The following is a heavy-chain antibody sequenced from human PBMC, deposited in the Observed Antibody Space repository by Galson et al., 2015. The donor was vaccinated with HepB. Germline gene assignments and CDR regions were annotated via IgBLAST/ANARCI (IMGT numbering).Heavy chain of an antibody. J-gene: IGHJ6*02. D-gene: IGHD5-24*01. Sequence: SLRLSCAASGFTFGSYGMHWVRQAPGQGLEWVAVIWYDGSNKYNADSVQGRFTISRDNSKNTMYLQMNSLRVEDTAVYYCARDLWVLKGRDGYNYGGVSYGMDVWGQGTTVSVSS. CDR2: IWYDGSNK. V-gene: IGHV3-33*01. CDR1: GFTFGSYG. CDR3: ARDLWVLKGRDGYNYGGVSYGMDV.